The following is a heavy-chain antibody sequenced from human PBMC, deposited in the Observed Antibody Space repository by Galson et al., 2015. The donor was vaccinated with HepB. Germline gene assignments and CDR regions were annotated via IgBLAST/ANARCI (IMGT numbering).Heavy chain of an antibody. CDR1: GFTFSSYS. D-gene: IGHD4-17*01. CDR3: AKRPTTVTTQDAFDI. J-gene: IGHJ3*02. Sequence: SLRLSCEASGFTFSSYSMNWVRQAPGKGLEWVSSISSSSSYIYYADSEKGRFTISRDNAKNSLYLQMNSLRAEDTAVYYCAKRPTTVTTQDAFDIWGQGTMVTVSS. CDR2: ISSSSSYI. V-gene: IGHV3-21*01.